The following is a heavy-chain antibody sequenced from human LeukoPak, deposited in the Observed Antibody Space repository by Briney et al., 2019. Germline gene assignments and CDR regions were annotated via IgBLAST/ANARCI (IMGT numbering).Heavy chain of an antibody. J-gene: IGHJ6*02. CDR2: IHYTGKT. CDR3: ARHTLVVPADLSGVDV. CDR1: GGSFISSGFF. D-gene: IGHD2-2*01. V-gene: IGHV4-39*01. Sequence: PSETLSLTCTISGGSFISSGFFWGWVRQPPGKGLEWIGTIHYTGKTYYNPSLQSRVTISVDSSNNHFSLKLSSVTAADTGVYYSARHTLVVPADLSGVDVWGQGTTVTVSS.